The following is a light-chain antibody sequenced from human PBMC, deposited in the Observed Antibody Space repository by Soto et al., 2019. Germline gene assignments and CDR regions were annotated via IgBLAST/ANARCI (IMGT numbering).Light chain of an antibody. CDR3: MQGTHWPRT. CDR1: QSLVYSDGNTY. Sequence: DVVMTQSPHSLPVTLGQPASISCRSSQSLVYSDGNTYLNWFQQRPGQSPRRLIYKVSNRDSGVPDRFSGSGSGTDFTLKISRVEAEYVGVYYCMQGTHWPRTFGQGTKVEIK. CDR2: KVS. J-gene: IGKJ1*01. V-gene: IGKV2-30*01.